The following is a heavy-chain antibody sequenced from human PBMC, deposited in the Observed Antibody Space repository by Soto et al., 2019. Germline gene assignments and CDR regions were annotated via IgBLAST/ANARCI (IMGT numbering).Heavy chain of an antibody. Sequence: GSLRLPCISSGFTFNSYGLFWARQAPGTGLEGVAGIWYDGSYRYYVDSVKGRFTVSRDNSKNTVYLEMNNLRGDDTAVYYCARISGSGHLGWFDPWGQGSLVTVSS. V-gene: IGHV3-33*01. J-gene: IGHJ5*02. CDR1: GFTFNSYG. CDR3: ARISGSGHLGWFDP. CDR2: IWYDGSYR. D-gene: IGHD3-10*01.